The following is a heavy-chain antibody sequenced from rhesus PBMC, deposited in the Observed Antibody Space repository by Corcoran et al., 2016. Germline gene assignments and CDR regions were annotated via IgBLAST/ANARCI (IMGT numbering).Heavy chain of an antibody. CDR3: ARGVVANYNSWDV. CDR1: GGASSGSY. J-gene: IGHJ5-2*02. Sequence: QVKLQQWGEGQGKPSETLSLTCAVSGGASSGSYLRWIRQPPGTGLDWVGTIDGNSASTNYNPSLKIRVTISKDTSKRQFSLNLKSMTAADTAVYYCARGVVANYNSWDVWGRGNLVTVSS. CDR2: IDGNSAST. D-gene: IGHD2-21*01. V-gene: IGHV4-73*01.